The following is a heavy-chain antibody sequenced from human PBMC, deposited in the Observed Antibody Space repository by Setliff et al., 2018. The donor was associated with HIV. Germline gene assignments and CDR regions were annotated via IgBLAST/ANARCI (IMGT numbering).Heavy chain of an antibody. CDR2: ISTYNGNA. CDR1: GYTFTNYD. J-gene: IGHJ4*02. D-gene: IGHD1-26*01. V-gene: IGHV1-18*01. CDR3: GVGSGYYYGVVVY. Sequence: ASVKVSCKASGYTFTNYDINWVRQAPGQGLEWMGWISTYNGNANYAQKVQGRVTMTTDTSTSTAYMELSSLRSEDTAVYYCGVGSGYYYGVVVYWGQGTLVTVSS.